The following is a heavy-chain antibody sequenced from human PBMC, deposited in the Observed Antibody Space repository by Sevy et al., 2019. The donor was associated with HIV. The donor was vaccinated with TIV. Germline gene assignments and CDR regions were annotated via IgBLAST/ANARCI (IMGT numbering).Heavy chain of an antibody. J-gene: IGHJ4*02. CDR3: AGENAWGRGYS. D-gene: IGHD1-26*01. CDR1: GGSITSLY. CDR2: IYYNGHI. V-gene: IGHV4-59*08. Sequence: WETLSLTCTVSGGSITSLYWNWILQPPGKGLEWIANIYYNGHINYNPSLKSRVTLSLDTSKNQFSLRLSSVTAADTAMYYCAGENAWGRGYSWGQGTLVTVSS.